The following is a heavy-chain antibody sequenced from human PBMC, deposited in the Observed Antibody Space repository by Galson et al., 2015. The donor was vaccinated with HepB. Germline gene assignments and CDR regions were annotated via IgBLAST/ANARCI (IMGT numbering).Heavy chain of an antibody. CDR3: AREVRIAVAGPGHYYYYGMDV. V-gene: IGHV1-8*01. CDR1: GYTFTSYD. CDR2: MNPNSGNT. D-gene: IGHD6-19*01. Sequence: SVKVSCKASGYTFTSYDIDWVRQATGQGLEWMGWMNPNSGNTGYAQKFQGRVTMTRNTSISTAYMELSSLRSEDTAVYYCAREVRIAVAGPGHYYYYGMDVWGQGTTVAVSS. J-gene: IGHJ6*02.